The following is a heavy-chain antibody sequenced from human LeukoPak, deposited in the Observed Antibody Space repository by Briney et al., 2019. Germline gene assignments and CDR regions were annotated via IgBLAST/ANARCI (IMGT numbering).Heavy chain of an antibody. Sequence: ASVKVSCKASGYTFTGYYMHWVRQVPGQGLEWMGWINPNSGGTNYAQKFQGRVTMTRDTSISTAYMELSRLRSDDTAVYYCARVYCSSTSCPPQFDYWGQGTLVTVSS. CDR2: INPNSGGT. D-gene: IGHD2-2*01. CDR1: GYTFTGYY. V-gene: IGHV1-2*02. CDR3: ARVYCSSTSCPPQFDY. J-gene: IGHJ4*02.